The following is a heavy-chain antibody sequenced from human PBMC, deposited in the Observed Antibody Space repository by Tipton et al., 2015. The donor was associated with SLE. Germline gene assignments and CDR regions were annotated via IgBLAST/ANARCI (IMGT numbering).Heavy chain of an antibody. D-gene: IGHD3-22*01. V-gene: IGHV4-34*01. CDR2: ISQSGRS. CDR3: ARDEYRYDATGYHLLGHFDF. CDR1: GGSFSHYY. J-gene: IGHJ4*02. Sequence: TLSLTCAVHGGSFSHYYWTWIRQPPGKGLEWIGQISQSGRSHYNPSLRSRVTISVDTSKNQISLKLASVTAADTAIYYCARDEYRYDATGYHLLGHFDFWGQGTLVTVSS.